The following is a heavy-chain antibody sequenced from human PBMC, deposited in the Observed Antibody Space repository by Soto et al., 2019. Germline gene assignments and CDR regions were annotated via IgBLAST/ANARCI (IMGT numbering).Heavy chain of an antibody. V-gene: IGHV4-39*01. J-gene: IGHJ5*02. Sequence: SETLSLTCTVPGGSISSSSYYWGWIRQPPGKGLEWIGSIYYSGSTYYNPSLKSRVTISVDTSKNQFSLKLSSVTAADTAVYYCARSTAAGQPYNWFDPWGQGTLVTVSS. CDR3: ARSTAAGQPYNWFDP. CDR1: GGSISSSSYY. CDR2: IYYSGST. D-gene: IGHD6-13*01.